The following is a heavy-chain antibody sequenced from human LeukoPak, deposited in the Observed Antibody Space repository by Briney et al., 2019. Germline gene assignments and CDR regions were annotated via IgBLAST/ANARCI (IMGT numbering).Heavy chain of an antibody. V-gene: IGHV4-39*07. CDR3: TRANGYGLIDY. D-gene: IGHD3-10*01. CDR1: GSSISNYY. J-gene: IGHJ4*02. Sequence: SETLSLTCTVSGSSISNYYWGWIRQAPGKGLEWIGSIYYSGNTYYNSSLKSRVTISLDTSKNQFSPNLFSVTAADTAMYYCTRANGYGLIDYWGQGTLVTVSS. CDR2: IYYSGNT.